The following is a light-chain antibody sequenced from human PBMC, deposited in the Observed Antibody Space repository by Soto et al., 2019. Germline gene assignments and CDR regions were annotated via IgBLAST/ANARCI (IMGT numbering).Light chain of an antibody. J-gene: IGKJ5*01. CDR3: QQRRSWQVT. CDR2: DAS. CDR1: QSINTH. Sequence: EIVLTQSPATLSLSPGEVATLSCRASQSINTHLAWYQQKPGQAPRLLIYDASKRATGIPARFSGSGSGTNFTLTISSLEPEDFAVYYCQQRRSWQVTFGQGTRLEIK. V-gene: IGKV3D-11*02.